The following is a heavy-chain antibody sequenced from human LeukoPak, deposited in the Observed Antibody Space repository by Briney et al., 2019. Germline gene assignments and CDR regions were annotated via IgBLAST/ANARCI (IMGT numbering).Heavy chain of an antibody. Sequence: GGSLRLPCASSGFIVSSNYMRWVRRAPGKGLEGVSVVYSGGSTYYADSVKGRFTISRDNSKNTLYLQMNSLRAEDTAVYFRAGGWELDFFDYWGQGTLVTVSS. CDR1: GFIVSSNY. D-gene: IGHD3-10*01. CDR3: AGGWELDFFDY. V-gene: IGHV3-53*01. J-gene: IGHJ4*02. CDR2: VYSGGST.